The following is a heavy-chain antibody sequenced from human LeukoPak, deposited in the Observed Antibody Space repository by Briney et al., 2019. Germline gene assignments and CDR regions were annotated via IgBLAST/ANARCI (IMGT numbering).Heavy chain of an antibody. CDR1: GYTFTSYG. D-gene: IGHD2-15*01. CDR3: ARGALRYCSGGSCYAAPTYMDV. J-gene: IGHJ6*03. Sequence: VASVKVSCKASGYTFTSYGISGVRPAPGQGLEWMGWISAYNGNTNSAQKLQGRVTLTTDTSTSTAYMELRSLRSDDTAVYYCARGALRYCSGGSCYAAPTYMDVWGKGTTVTVSS. CDR2: ISAYNGNT. V-gene: IGHV1-18*01.